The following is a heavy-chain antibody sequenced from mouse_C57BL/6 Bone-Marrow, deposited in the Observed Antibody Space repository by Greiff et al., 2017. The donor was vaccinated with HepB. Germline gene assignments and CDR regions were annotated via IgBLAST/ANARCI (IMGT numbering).Heavy chain of an antibody. J-gene: IGHJ4*01. CDR1: GFTFSSYG. CDR3: ARQVVTTEGAMDY. V-gene: IGHV5-6*01. CDR2: ISSGGSYT. Sequence: EVNVVESGGDLVKPGGSLKLSCAASGFTFSSYGMSWVRQTPDKRLEWVATISSGGSYTYYPDSVKGRFTISRDNAKNTLYLQMSSLKSEDTAMYYCARQVVTTEGAMDYWGQGTSVTVSS. D-gene: IGHD2-1*01.